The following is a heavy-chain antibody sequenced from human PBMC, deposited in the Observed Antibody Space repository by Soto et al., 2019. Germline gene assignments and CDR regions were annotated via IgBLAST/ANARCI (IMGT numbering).Heavy chain of an antibody. Sequence: QVQLVQSGAEVKKPGSSLKVSCRASGGTFSTSAINWVRQTPRQGLEWMGGITPLFRTANYAQKFRGRLTIAADESTTTAHMELSSLKSEDTADYYCARGWGHGGSEFYYSYWGQGTRITVST. D-gene: IGHD3-22*01. CDR2: ITPLFRTA. J-gene: IGHJ4*02. CDR3: ARGWGHGGSEFYYSY. V-gene: IGHV1-69*01. CDR1: GGTFSTSA.